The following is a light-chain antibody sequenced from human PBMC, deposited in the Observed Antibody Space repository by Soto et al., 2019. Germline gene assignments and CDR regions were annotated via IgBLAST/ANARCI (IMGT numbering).Light chain of an antibody. V-gene: IGKV1D-12*01. CDR2: SAS. J-gene: IGKJ1*01. CDR1: QAISTW. CDR3: QEANSFPRA. Sequence: DIQMTQSPSSVSASVGDRVTITCRASQAISTWLAWYQQNPGKAPKLLIDSASNLQSGVPSSFRGSGSGTEFTLTISSLQPEDFATYYCQEANSFPRAFGQGTKVEIK.